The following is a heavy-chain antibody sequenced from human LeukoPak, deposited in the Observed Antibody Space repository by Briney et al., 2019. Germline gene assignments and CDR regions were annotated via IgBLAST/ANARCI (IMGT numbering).Heavy chain of an antibody. V-gene: IGHV3-30*04. CDR3: AKDLGVTMVRGVLDY. CDR1: GFTFISYA. Sequence: GTSLRLSCAGSGFTFISYAIHRVRQAPGPRLEWVAVISFHGTDSFYADSVTGRFTIPGDNSKNTLYLQMISLRAEDTAVYYCAKDLGVTMVRGVLDYWGQGTLVTVSS. CDR2: ISFHGTDS. D-gene: IGHD3-10*01. J-gene: IGHJ4*02.